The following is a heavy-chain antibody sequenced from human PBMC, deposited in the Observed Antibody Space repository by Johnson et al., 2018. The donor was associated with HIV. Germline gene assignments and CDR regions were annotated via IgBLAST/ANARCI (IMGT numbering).Heavy chain of an antibody. CDR1: GFIFRDYY. CDR3: AREPALVGANGGWGAFDI. D-gene: IGHD1-26*01. CDR2: ISSSGKST. V-gene: IGHV3-11*04. J-gene: IGHJ3*02. Sequence: QLVESGGGLVKPGGSLRLSCAVSGFIFRDYYMSWIRQAPGKGLEWVSYISSSGKSTNYADSVKVRFTISRDNAKNSLYLQMNSLRAEDTAVYYCAREPALVGANGGWGAFDIWGQGTLVTVSS.